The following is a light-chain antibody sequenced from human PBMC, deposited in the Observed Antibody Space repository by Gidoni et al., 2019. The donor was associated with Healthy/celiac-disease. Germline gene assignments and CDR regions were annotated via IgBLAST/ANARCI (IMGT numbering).Light chain of an antibody. Sequence: SYVLTQPPSVSVAPGKTARITCGGNNIGSQSVHWYQQKPGQAPVLVVYDDSDRPSGIPERFSGSNSGNTATLTISRGEAGDEADYYCQVWDSSSDHVVFGGGTKLTVL. J-gene: IGLJ2*01. CDR3: QVWDSSSDHVV. CDR1: NIGSQS. V-gene: IGLV3-21*03. CDR2: DDS.